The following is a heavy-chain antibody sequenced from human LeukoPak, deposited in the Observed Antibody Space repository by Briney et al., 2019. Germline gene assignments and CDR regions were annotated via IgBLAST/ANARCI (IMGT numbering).Heavy chain of an antibody. D-gene: IGHD6-19*01. V-gene: IGHV3-11*01. CDR1: GFTFSNAW. CDR2: IGRSGGTI. J-gene: IGHJ6*02. CDR3: ARALGLSGWPYYYGMDV. Sequence: GGSLRLSCAASGFTFSNAWMTWVRQAPGKGLQWISCIGRSGGTIYSADSLKGRFTISRDNAKNSLYLQMSSLRGEDTAVYYCARALGLSGWPYYYGMDVWGQGTTVIVSS.